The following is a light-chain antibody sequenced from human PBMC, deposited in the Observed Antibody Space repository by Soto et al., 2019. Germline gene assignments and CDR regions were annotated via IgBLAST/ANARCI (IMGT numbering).Light chain of an antibody. CDR3: QQFNGFPLT. V-gene: IGKV1-13*02. CDR1: QDIGSA. Sequence: IQLTQSPSSLSASVGDRVTITCRAGQDIGSALAWYQQRPGKAPKLLLYDSSNLEAGVPSRFSGSGSGTDFTLTITSLRPGGFATYYCQQFNGFPLTFGGGTKVQIK. J-gene: IGKJ4*01. CDR2: DSS.